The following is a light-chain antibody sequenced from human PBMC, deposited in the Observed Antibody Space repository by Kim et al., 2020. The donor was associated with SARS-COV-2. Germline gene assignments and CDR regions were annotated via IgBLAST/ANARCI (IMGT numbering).Light chain of an antibody. CDR3: QQYHVYST. Sequence: SGSGGDRITITGRASQSVDGWLAWYQQKSGRAPSLLIYKASSLQDGVPSRFSGSGSGTEFTLTIDSLRPEDFAIYYCQQYHVYSTFGQGTKVDIK. J-gene: IGKJ1*01. CDR2: KAS. V-gene: IGKV1-5*03. CDR1: QSVDGW.